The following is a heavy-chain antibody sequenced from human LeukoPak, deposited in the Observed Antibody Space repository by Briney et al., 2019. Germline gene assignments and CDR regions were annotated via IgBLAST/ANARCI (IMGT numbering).Heavy chain of an antibody. CDR3: RRRGLGETATTNQPDH. CDR1: GYTFTNYG. J-gene: IGHJ4*02. D-gene: IGHD5-24*01. V-gene: IGHV1-18*04. CDR2: TSAYNGNR. Sequence: GASVKVSCTASGYTFTNYGIGWVRQAPGQGLEWMGWTSAYNGNRNYAQQLQGRVTMTTDTSTSTAYMELRSLTSDDTAVYYCRRRGLGETATTNQPDHWGQGTLVTVTS.